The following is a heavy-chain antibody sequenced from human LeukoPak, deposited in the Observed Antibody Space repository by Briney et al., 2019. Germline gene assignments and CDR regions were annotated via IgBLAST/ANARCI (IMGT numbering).Heavy chain of an antibody. J-gene: IGHJ3*02. CDR2: IIPIFGTA. CDR3: ARDWKGYCSSTSCYTSAFDI. V-gene: IGHV1-69*05. Sequence: AASVTVSCKASGGTFSSYAISWVRQAPGQGLEWMGGIIPIFGTANYAQKFQGRVTITTDESTSTAYMELSSLRSEDTAVYYCARDWKGYCSSTSCYTSAFDIWGQGTMVTVSS. CDR1: GGTFSSYA. D-gene: IGHD2-2*02.